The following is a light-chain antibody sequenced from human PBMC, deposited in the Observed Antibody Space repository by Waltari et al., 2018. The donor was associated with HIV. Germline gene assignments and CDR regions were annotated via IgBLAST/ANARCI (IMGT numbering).Light chain of an antibody. CDR1: QSVSSY. J-gene: IGKJ5*01. Sequence: EIVLTQSPATLSLSPGESATLSCRASQSVSSYLAWYQQKPGQAPRLLIYDASNRATGIPARFSGSGSGTDFPLTISSLEPEDFAVYYCQQRSNWLITFGQGTRLEIK. CDR2: DAS. V-gene: IGKV3-11*01. CDR3: QQRSNWLIT.